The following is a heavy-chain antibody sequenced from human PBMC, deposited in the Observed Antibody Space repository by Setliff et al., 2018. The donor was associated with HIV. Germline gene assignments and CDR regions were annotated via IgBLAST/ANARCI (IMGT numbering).Heavy chain of an antibody. J-gene: IGHJ4*02. CDR3: ARGRWVTMVRGVIITRPNFDY. CDR2: INHSGST. D-gene: IGHD3-10*01. Sequence: PSETLSLTCAVYGGSFSGYYWSWSRQPPGKGLEWIGEINHSGSTNYNPSLKSRVTISVDTSKNQFSLKLSSVTAADTAVYYCARGRWVTMVRGVIITRPNFDYWGQGTLVTVSS. V-gene: IGHV4-34*01. CDR1: GGSFSGYY.